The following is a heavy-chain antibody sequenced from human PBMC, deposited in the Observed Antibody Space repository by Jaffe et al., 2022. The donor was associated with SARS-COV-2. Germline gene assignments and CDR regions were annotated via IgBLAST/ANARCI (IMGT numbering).Heavy chain of an antibody. Sequence: QVQLQESGPGLVKPSETLSLTCTVSGGSISSYYWSWIRQPPGKGLEWIGYIYYSGSTNYNPSLKSRVTISVDTSKNQFSLKLSSVTAADTAVYYCARARLIAMVRPYLHGMDVWGQGTTVTVSS. CDR3: ARARLIAMVRPYLHGMDV. CDR2: IYYSGST. V-gene: IGHV4-59*01. D-gene: IGHD5-18*01. J-gene: IGHJ6*02. CDR1: GGSISSYY.